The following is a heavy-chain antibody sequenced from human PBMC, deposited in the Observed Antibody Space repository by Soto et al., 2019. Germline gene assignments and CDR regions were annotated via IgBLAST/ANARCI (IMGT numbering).Heavy chain of an antibody. V-gene: IGHV1-18*01. D-gene: IGHD2-2*01. J-gene: IGHJ4*02. CDR3: ARPASCSTSCYRGRGGLDY. Sequence: ASVKVSCKASGYTFTSYGISWVRHAPGQGLEWMGWISAYNGNTNYAQKLQGRVTMTTDTSTSTAYMELRSLRSDDTAVYYCARPASCSTSCYRGRGGLDYWGQGTLVTVSS. CDR2: ISAYNGNT. CDR1: GYTFTSYG.